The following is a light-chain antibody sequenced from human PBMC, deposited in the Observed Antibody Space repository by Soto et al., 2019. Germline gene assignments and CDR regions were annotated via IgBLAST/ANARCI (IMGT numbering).Light chain of an antibody. CDR2: AVS. CDR1: SSDVVLYDY. V-gene: IGLV2-14*01. J-gene: IGLJ1*01. Sequence: QSVLTQPASVSGSPGQSITVSCTGTSSDVVLYDYVSWYQHHPGKAPQLMIYAVSNRPSGVSNRFSASKSGNTASLFISGLHAEDEADYYCSSYTSDSSYVFGSGTKVTVL. CDR3: SSYTSDSSYV.